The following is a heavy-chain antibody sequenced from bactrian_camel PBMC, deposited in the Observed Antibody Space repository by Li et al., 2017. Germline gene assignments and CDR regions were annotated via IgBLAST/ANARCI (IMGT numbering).Heavy chain of an antibody. CDR2: ITSLPSLFRAA. CDR3: AAGRRGRYRVGATLREADYDY. CDR1: GITFSRHD. V-gene: IGHV3S6*01. J-gene: IGHJ4*01. D-gene: IGHD4*01. Sequence: HVQLVESGGGLVQPGESLRLSCVASGITFSRHDMSWVRQAPGKEVEWVAGITSLPSLFRAASYADSVKGRFTIVKDAGKKTLQLEMSDLKPEDTGMYYCAAGRRGRYRVGATLREADYDYWGQGTQVTVS.